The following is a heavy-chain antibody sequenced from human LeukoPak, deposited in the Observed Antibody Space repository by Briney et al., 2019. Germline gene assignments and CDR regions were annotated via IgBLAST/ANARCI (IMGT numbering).Heavy chain of an antibody. V-gene: IGHV3-30*02. Sequence: GGSLRLSCAASGFIFTDYGMHWVRQAPGKGLEWLTFIRYDGSDKYYADSVKGRFTISRDNSKNTLYLQMNSLTSEDTAIYYCAKDRPNYYGNNGHYYRRDGDSWGQGTLVTVSS. D-gene: IGHD3-22*01. CDR2: IRYDGSDK. CDR3: AKDRPNYYGNNGHYYRRDGDS. CDR1: GFIFTDYG. J-gene: IGHJ5*01.